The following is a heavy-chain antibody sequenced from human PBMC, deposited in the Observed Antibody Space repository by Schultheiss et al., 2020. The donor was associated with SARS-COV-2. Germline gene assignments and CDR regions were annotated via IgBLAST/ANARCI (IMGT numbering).Heavy chain of an antibody. CDR2: IKSKTDGGTT. V-gene: IGHV3-15*01. J-gene: IGHJ6*02. CDR1: GFTFSNAW. Sequence: GGSLRLSCAASGFTFSNAWMSWVRQAPGKGLEWVGRIKSKTDGGTTDYAAPVKGRLTISRDDSKNTLYLQMNSLKTEDTAVYYCTTASMGIAARRYYYYGMDVWGQGTTVTVSS. D-gene: IGHD6-6*01. CDR3: TTASMGIAARRYYYYGMDV.